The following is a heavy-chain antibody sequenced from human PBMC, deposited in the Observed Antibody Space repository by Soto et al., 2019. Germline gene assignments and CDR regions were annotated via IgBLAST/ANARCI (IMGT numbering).Heavy chain of an antibody. CDR3: ARERITVFGDYFYYYGMDV. CDR2: ISYDGSNK. D-gene: IGHD3-3*01. J-gene: IGHJ6*02. V-gene: IGHV3-30*04. CDR1: GFTFSTYA. Sequence: PGGSLRLSCAASGFTFSTYAMHWVRQAPCKWLEWVAVISYDGSNKNNVDSVKGRFTISRDNSKNTLHLQMNSLRAEDTGVYYCARERITVFGDYFYYYGMDVWGQGTTVTVSS.